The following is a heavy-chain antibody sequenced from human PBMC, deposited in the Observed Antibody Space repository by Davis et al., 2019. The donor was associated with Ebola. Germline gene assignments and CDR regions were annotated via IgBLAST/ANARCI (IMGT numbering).Heavy chain of an antibody. CDR2: IYYSGST. J-gene: IGHJ4*02. D-gene: IGHD3-10*01. CDR3: AAYGSGSANFDS. CDR1: GGSISSYY. Sequence: PGGSLRLSCTVSGGSISSYYWSWIRQPPGKGLEWIGYIYYSGSTNYNPSLESRVTISVDTSKNQFSLKLSSVTAADTAVYYCAAYGSGSANFDSWGQGTLVTVSS. V-gene: IGHV4-59*01.